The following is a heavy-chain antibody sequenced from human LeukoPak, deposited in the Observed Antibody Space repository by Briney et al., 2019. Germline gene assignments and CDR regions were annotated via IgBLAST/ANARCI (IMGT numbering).Heavy chain of an antibody. Sequence: GGSLRLSCAASGFTFSSYAMSWVRQSPGKGLEWVSVISGSGGSTYDADSVKGRFTMSRDNSKNTLYLQMNSLRAEDTAVYYCAKDWGAGEGAFDIWGQGTMVTVSS. D-gene: IGHD1-26*01. CDR1: GFTFSSYA. CDR3: AKDWGAGEGAFDI. CDR2: ISGSGGST. V-gene: IGHV3-23*01. J-gene: IGHJ3*02.